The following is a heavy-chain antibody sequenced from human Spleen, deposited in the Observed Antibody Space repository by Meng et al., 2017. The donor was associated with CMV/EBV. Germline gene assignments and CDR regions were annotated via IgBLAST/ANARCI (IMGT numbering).Heavy chain of an antibody. D-gene: IGHD3-22*01. CDR1: YRFPSSW. Sequence: YRFPSSWIGCVRPMPRNGLASMGIIYPADSNIKYNPSFEGQVHISADRPTNPAYLQLNSLKASDTAMYYCARHYYYDTAGYYFLLDSWGQGTLVTVSS. V-gene: IGHV5-51*01. CDR2: IYPADSNI. J-gene: IGHJ4*02. CDR3: ARHYYYDTAGYYFLLDS.